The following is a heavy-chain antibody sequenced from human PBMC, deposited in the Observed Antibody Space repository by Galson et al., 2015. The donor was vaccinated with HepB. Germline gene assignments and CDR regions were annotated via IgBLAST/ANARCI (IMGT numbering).Heavy chain of an antibody. Sequence: SLRLSCAASGFIFSSYGMHWVRQAPGKGLEWMALIWYDGSDEFYADSVKGRFTISRDNSKNTLYLQMNSLRAEDTAVYYCARAFNMGNCLDYWGQGTLVTVSS. CDR2: IWYDGSDE. D-gene: IGHD3-10*01. CDR1: GFIFSSYG. J-gene: IGHJ4*02. V-gene: IGHV3-33*01. CDR3: ARAFNMGNCLDY.